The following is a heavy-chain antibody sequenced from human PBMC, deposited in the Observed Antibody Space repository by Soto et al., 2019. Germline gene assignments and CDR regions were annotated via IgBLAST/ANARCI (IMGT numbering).Heavy chain of an antibody. CDR3: ARVFELGWLGPLDFDY. CDR2: ISYDGSNK. CDR1: GFTFSSYA. V-gene: IGHV3-30-3*01. Sequence: QVQLVESGGGVVQPGRSLRLSCAASGFTFSSYAMHWVRQAPGKGLEWVAVISYDGSNKYYADSVKGRFTISRDNSKNTLYLQMNSLRAEDTAVYYCARVFELGWLGPLDFDYWGQGTLVTVSS. J-gene: IGHJ4*02. D-gene: IGHD3-22*01.